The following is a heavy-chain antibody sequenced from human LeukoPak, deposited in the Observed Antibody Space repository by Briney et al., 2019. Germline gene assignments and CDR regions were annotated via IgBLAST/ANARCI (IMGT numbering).Heavy chain of an antibody. CDR1: GYTFGTYA. V-gene: IGHV7-4-1*02. D-gene: IGHD2-15*01. Sequence: ASVKVSCKASGYTFGTYAMNWVRQAPGQGLEWMGWINANTGNPTYAQGFTGRFVFSLDTSVGTAYLQISSLKAEDTAVYYCARVQCGGGSCYSGWRIYYYGMDVWGQGTTVTVSS. CDR3: ARVQCGGGSCYSGWRIYYYGMDV. J-gene: IGHJ6*02. CDR2: INANTGNP.